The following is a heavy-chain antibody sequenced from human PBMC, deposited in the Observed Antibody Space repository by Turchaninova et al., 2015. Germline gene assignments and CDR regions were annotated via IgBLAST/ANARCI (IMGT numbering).Heavy chain of an antibody. Sequence: VQLVPAGAEGKKPGSLGKFPCTRLRATFMSYNLSWGGQAPGKRLDGMGGIIPIVGTANYQQKFQGRVTITADESTSTAYMELSSLRSEDTAVYYCARDLCSSTSCYLDFDYWGQGTLVTVSS. V-gene: IGHV1-69*01. CDR2: IIPIVGTA. J-gene: IGHJ4*02. D-gene: IGHD2-2*01. CDR3: ARDLCSSTSCYLDFDY. CDR1: RATFMSYN.